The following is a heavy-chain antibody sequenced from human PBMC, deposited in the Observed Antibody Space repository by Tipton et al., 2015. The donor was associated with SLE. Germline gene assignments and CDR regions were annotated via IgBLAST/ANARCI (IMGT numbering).Heavy chain of an antibody. CDR2: IFTSGST. CDR3: ARDRGFLESWFFDL. J-gene: IGHJ2*01. D-gene: IGHD3-3*01. CDR1: GGSISSYY. V-gene: IGHV4-4*07. Sequence: TLSLTCTVSGGSISSYYWSWIRQPAGKGLEWIGRIFTSGSTNYNPSLKSRVTMSVDTSKNQFSLKLSSVTAADTAVDYCARDRGFLESWFFDLWGRGPRVTVSA.